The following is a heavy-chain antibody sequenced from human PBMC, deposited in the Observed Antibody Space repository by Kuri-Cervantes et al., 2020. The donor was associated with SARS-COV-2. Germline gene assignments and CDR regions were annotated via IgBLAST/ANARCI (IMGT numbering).Heavy chain of an antibody. CDR2: FDPEDGET. V-gene: IGHV1-24*01. J-gene: IGHJ6*02. D-gene: IGHD6-25*01. Sequence: ASAKVSCKVSGYTLTELSMHWVRQAPGKGLEWMGGFDPEDGETIYAQKFQGWVTMTRDTSISTAYLELNRLRSDDTAVYYCAKDYSSDIWGEHYYGMDVWGQGTTVTVSS. CDR3: AKDYSSDIWGEHYYGMDV. CDR1: GYTLTELS.